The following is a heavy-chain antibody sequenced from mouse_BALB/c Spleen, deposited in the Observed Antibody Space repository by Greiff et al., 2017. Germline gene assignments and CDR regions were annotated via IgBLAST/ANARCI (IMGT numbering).Heavy chain of an antibody. Sequence: EVKLVESGAELVRSGASVKLSCTASGFNIKDYYMHWVKQRPEQGLEWIGWIDPENGDTEYAPKFQGKATMTADTSSNTAYLQLSSLTSEDTAVYYCNARGYYGNYGYYAMDYWGQGTSVTVSS. J-gene: IGHJ4*01. D-gene: IGHD2-1*01. CDR2: IDPENGDT. V-gene: IGHV14-4*02. CDR3: NARGYYGNYGYYAMDY. CDR1: GFNIKDYY.